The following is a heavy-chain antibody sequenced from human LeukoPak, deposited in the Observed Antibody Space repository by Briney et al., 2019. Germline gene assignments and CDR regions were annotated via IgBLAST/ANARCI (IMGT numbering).Heavy chain of an antibody. V-gene: IGHV3-21*01. CDR3: ASRLGVVRDY. CDR2: ISSSSSYI. D-gene: IGHD3-3*01. J-gene: IGHJ4*02. Sequence: GGSLRLSCAASGFTFSSYWMSWVRQAPGKGLEWVSSISSSSSYIYYADSVKGRFTISRDNAKNSLYLQMNSLRAEDTAVYYCASRLGVVRDYWGQGTLVTVSS. CDR1: GFTFSSYW.